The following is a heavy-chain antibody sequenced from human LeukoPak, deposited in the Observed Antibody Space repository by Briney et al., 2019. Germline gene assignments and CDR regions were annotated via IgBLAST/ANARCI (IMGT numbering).Heavy chain of an antibody. J-gene: IGHJ1*01. CDR1: GFTFSTYW. V-gene: IGHV3-74*01. Sequence: GGSLRLSCAASGFTFSTYWMHWVRQAPGKGLVWVSRIKSDGSTNYADSVKGRFTISRDNAKNTVSLQMNSLRPEGTGVYYCARAPSEIGGYYPEYFRHWGQGTLVTVSS. D-gene: IGHD3-22*01. CDR3: ARAPSEIGGYYPEYFRH. CDR2: IKSDGST.